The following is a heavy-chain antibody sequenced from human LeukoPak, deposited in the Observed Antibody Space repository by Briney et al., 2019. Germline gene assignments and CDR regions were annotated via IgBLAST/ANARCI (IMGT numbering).Heavy chain of an antibody. V-gene: IGHV4-34*01. CDR3: ARGGLLVPAAARFFDY. CDR2: XNHSGST. CDR1: GGSFSGYY. Sequence: SETLSLTCAVYGGSFSGYYWSWIRQPPGKGLXXXXXXNHSGSTNYNPSLKSRVTISVDTSKNQFSLKLSSVTAADTAVYYCARGGLLVPAAARFFDYWGQGTLVTVSS. J-gene: IGHJ4*02. D-gene: IGHD2-2*01.